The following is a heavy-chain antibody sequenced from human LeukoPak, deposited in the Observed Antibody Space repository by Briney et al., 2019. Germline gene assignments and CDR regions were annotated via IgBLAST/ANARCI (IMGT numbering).Heavy chain of an antibody. CDR1: GFTFSSYG. J-gene: IGHJ6*02. V-gene: IGHV3-33*01. D-gene: IGHD6-19*01. CDR2: IWYDGSNK. Sequence: GGSLRLSCAASGFTFSSYGMHWVRQAPGKGLEWVAVIWYDGSNKYYADSVKGRFTISRDNSKNTLYLQMNSLRAEDTAVYYCARESGNGYSSGWYPYYYYGMDVWGQGTTVTVSS. CDR3: ARESGNGYSSGWYPYYYYGMDV.